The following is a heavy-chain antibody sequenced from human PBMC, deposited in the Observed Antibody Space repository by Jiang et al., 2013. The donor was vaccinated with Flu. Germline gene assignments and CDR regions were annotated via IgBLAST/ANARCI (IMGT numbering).Heavy chain of an antibody. Sequence: QTLSLTCAISGDSVSSNSVAWSWIRQSPSRGLEWLGRTYYRSTWFNNYAVFVKSRITINADTSKNQFSLHLNSVTSEDTAVYYCARDGEAEYSLGYALFHHWGQGTPVTVS. CDR2: TYYRSTWFN. D-gene: IGHD6-6*01. CDR3: ARDGEAEYSLGYALFHH. V-gene: IGHV6-1*01. CDR1: GDSVSSNSVA. J-gene: IGHJ4*02.